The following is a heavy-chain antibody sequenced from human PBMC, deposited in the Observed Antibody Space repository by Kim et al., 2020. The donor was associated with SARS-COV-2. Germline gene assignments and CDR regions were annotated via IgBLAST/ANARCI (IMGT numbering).Heavy chain of an antibody. D-gene: IGHD3-16*01. CDR3: ATVLSKDFNY. V-gene: IGHV3-48*01. Sequence: GGSLRLSCSASGFTFRNYNMKWFRKAPGKGLEWVSVISSSSRTIYYADSVKGRFTSSRDNAENLLFLQMNGRRAEDTALYDCATVLSKDFNYLCQGTLV. CDR2: ISSSSRTI. J-gene: IGHJ4*02. CDR1: GFTFRNYN.